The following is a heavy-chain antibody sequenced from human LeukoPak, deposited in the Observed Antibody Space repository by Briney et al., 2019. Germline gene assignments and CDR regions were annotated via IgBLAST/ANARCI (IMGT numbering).Heavy chain of an antibody. J-gene: IGHJ4*02. Sequence: SETLSLTCTVSGGSINYDYWSWIRQSPGKRLEWIGYIHYSGATNYSPSLNSRVTISVDTSKNQFSLKLSSVTAADTALYYCATLRGASTAVFVSWGQGTLVTVSS. CDR2: IHYSGAT. CDR1: GGSINYDY. D-gene: IGHD2-21*02. V-gene: IGHV4-59*08. CDR3: ATLRGASTAVFVS.